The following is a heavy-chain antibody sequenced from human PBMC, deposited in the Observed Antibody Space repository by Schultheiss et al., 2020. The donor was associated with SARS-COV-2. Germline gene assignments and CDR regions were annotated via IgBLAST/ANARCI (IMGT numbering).Heavy chain of an antibody. D-gene: IGHD1-26*01. CDR2: IYYSGST. Sequence: SETLSLTCTVSGGSVSSGSYYWSWIRQPPGKGLEWNGYIYYSGSTNYNPSLKSLVTISVDTSKNQFSLKLSSVTAADTAVYYCARTVVEWEEQGVGAFDIWGRGTMVTVSS. CDR1: GGSVSSGSYY. CDR3: ARTVVEWEEQGVGAFDI. V-gene: IGHV4-61*01. J-gene: IGHJ3*02.